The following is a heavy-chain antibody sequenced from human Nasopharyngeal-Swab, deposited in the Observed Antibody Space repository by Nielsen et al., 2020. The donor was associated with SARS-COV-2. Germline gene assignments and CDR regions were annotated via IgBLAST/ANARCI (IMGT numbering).Heavy chain of an antibody. CDR2: IYYSGST. Sequence: SETLSLTCTVSGGSISSSSYYWGWIRQPPGKGLEWIGSIYYSGSTYYNPSLKSRVTISVDTSKNQFSLKLSSVTAADTAVYYCARGSDYDFWSGYLFDPWGQGTLVTVSS. CDR1: GGSISSSSYY. D-gene: IGHD3-3*01. J-gene: IGHJ5*02. CDR3: ARGSDYDFWSGYLFDP. V-gene: IGHV4-39*07.